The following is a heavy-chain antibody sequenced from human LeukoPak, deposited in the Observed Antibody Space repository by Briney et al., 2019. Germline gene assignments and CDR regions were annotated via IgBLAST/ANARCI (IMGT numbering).Heavy chain of an antibody. CDR3: ARVLTVRSGGYDAFDI. CDR2: IDTAGDT. V-gene: IGHV3-13*01. Sequence: GGSLRLSCAASGFTFSRYDMHWVRQPTGKGLEWVSAIDTAGDTYYPGSVKGRFTISRENAKNSLYLQMNSLRVGDTAVYYCARVLTVRSGGYDAFDIWGQGTLVTVSS. CDR1: GFTFSRYD. D-gene: IGHD6-25*01. J-gene: IGHJ3*02.